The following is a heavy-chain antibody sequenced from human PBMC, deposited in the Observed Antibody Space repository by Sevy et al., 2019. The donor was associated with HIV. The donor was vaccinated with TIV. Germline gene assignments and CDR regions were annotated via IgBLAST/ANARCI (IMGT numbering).Heavy chain of an antibody. CDR2: ISGSATGT. V-gene: IGHV3-23*01. CDR3: AKVRDWLGEHYFDS. D-gene: IGHD3-16*01. Sequence: GGSLRLSCAASYFTFSAYAMSWVRQAPGKGLEWVSTISGSATGTSFADSVKGRFTISRDNSKNTLYLQMNSLRPEDTAVYYGAKVRDWLGEHYFDSWGQGTLVTVSS. J-gene: IGHJ4*02. CDR1: YFTFSAYA.